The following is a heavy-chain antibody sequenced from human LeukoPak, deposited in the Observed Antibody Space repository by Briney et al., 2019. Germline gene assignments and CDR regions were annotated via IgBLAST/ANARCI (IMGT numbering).Heavy chain of an antibody. V-gene: IGHV4-61*02. J-gene: IGHJ5*02. Sequence: SETLSLTCTVSGGSISSGSYYWRWLRQPAGKGLEWLGRIYTSGSTNYNPSLQSRVTMAVYTSKNQFSLKLSSVTAADTAVYYCARDRPLLWFGGSNWFDPWGQGTLVTVSS. CDR2: IYTSGST. CDR3: ARDRPLLWFGGSNWFDP. D-gene: IGHD3-10*01. CDR1: GGSISSGSYY.